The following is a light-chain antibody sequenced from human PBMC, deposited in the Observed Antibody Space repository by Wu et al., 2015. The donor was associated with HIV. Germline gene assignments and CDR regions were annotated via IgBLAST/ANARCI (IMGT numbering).Light chain of an antibody. J-gene: IGKJ5*01. CDR1: QSVSNNY. CDR3: QQYGSSSIT. Sequence: EIVLTQSPATLSLSPGERATLSCRASQSVSNNYFAWFQQKPGQAPRLLIYSASSRATGIPDRFSGSGSGTDFTLIISRLEPEDFAVYYCQQYGSSSITFGQGTRLEIK. CDR2: SAS. V-gene: IGKV3-20*01.